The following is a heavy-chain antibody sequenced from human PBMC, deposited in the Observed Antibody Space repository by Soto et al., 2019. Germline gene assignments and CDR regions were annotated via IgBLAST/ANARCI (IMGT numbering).Heavy chain of an antibody. J-gene: IGHJ4*02. Sequence: SETLSLTCTVSGGSISSGTYYWGWIRQPPGKGLEWIGSIYYSGSTYYNPSLKSRVTISVDTSKNQFSLKLSSVTAADTALYYCARIYYDSSGYYQEFDYWGQGTLVPVSS. V-gene: IGHV4-39*07. CDR3: ARIYYDSSGYYQEFDY. CDR2: IYYSGST. CDR1: GGSISSGTYY. D-gene: IGHD3-22*01.